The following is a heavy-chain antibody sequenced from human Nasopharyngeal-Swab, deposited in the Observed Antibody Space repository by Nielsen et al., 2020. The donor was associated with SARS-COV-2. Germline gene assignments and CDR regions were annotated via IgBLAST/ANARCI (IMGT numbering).Heavy chain of an antibody. CDR3: AREYGTNWQHHFDY. CDR1: GFTFSTA. D-gene: IGHD7-27*01. Sequence: GESLKISCAASGFTFSTAMSWVRQAPGKGLECVSGIGGNGVKIYYAESVKGRFTISRDNSKNTLYLQMNSLRAEDTAVYYCAREYGTNWQHHFDYWGQGIPVTVSS. CDR2: IGGNGVKI. V-gene: IGHV3-23*01. J-gene: IGHJ4*02.